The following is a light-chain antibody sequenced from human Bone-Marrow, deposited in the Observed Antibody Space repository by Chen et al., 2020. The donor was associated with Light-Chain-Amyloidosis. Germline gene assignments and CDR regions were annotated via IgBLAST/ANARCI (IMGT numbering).Light chain of an antibody. CDR1: NIGSTS. V-gene: IGLV3-21*02. CDR2: DDS. CDR3: QVWDRSSDRPV. J-gene: IGLJ3*02. Sequence: SYVLTQPSSVSVAPGPTATIACGGNNIGSTSVHWYQQTPGQAPLLVVYDDSDRPSGIPERLSGSNSGNTATLTISRVEAGDEADYYCQVWDRSSDRPVFGGGNKLTVL.